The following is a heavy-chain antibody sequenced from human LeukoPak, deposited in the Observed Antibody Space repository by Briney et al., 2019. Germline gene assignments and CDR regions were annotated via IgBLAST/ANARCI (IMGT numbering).Heavy chain of an antibody. Sequence: PGGSLRLSCAASGFTFSSYSMNWVRQAPGKGLEWVPAISGSGGSTYYADSVNGRFTISRDNSKNTLYLQMNSLRAEDTAVYFWETSAYDILTGYFDYWGQGTLVTVSS. D-gene: IGHD3-9*01. CDR2: ISGSGGST. CDR3: ETSAYDILTGYFDY. J-gene: IGHJ4*02. CDR1: GFTFSSYS. V-gene: IGHV3-23*01.